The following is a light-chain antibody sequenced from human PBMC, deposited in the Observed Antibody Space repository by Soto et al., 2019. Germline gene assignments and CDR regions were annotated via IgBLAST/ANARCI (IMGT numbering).Light chain of an antibody. J-gene: IGKJ1*01. V-gene: IGKV3-11*01. CDR3: QQRSNWPPEWT. Sequence: EIVWTQSPATLSLSPGERATLSCRASQSVSSYLAWYQQKPGQAPRLRIYDASNRATRIPARFRGSGSGTHFTLPISSLEPEDFAVYYCQQRSNWPPEWTFGQGTKVEIK. CDR2: DAS. CDR1: QSVSSY.